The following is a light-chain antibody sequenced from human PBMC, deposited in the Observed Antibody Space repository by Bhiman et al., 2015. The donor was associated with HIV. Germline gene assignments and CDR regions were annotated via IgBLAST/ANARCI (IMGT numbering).Light chain of an antibody. Sequence: QSVLTQPPSVSGAPGQRVTISCTGSSSNIGAGYDVHWYQHLPGTAPKLLIYDNDQRPSGIPDRFSGSKSGTSATLGITGLQTGDEADYYCGTWHSALSGGGVFGTGTRVTVL. J-gene: IGLJ1*01. CDR3: GTWHSALSGGGV. CDR2: DND. V-gene: IGLV1-51*01. CDR1: SSNIGAGYD.